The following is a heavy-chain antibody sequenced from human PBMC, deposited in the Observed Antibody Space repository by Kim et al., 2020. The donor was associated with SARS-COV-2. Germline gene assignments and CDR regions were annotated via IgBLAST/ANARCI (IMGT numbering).Heavy chain of an antibody. CDR2: IKSKTDGGTT. Sequence: GGSLRLSCAASGFTFSNAWMSWVRQAPGKGLEWVGRIKSKTDGGTTDYAAPVKGRFTISRDDSKNTLYLQMNSLKTEDTAVYYCTAESYFDWLWVDYWGQGTLVTVSS. J-gene: IGHJ4*02. CDR3: TAESYFDWLWVDY. D-gene: IGHD3-9*01. CDR1: GFTFSNAW. V-gene: IGHV3-15*01.